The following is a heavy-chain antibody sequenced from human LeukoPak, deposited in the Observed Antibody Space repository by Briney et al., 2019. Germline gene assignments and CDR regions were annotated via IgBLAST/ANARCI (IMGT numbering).Heavy chain of an antibody. CDR1: GGTFTSYA. Sequence: SVKVSCKASGGTFTSYAISWVRQAPGQGLEWMGRIIPILGIANYAQKFQGRVTITADKSTSTAYMELSSLRSEDTAVYYCARDRYCSSTSCYLDSGAFDPWGQGTLVTVSS. D-gene: IGHD2-2*01. CDR3: ARDRYCSSTSCYLDSGAFDP. J-gene: IGHJ5*02. V-gene: IGHV1-69*04. CDR2: IIPILGIA.